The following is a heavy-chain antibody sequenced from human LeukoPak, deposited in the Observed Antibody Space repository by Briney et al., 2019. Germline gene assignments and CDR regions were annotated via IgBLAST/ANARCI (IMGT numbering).Heavy chain of an antibody. CDR3: ARRRYYDGSGYLE. CDR1: GDSISRSGSY. D-gene: IGHD3-22*01. J-gene: IGHJ1*01. Sequence: SETLSLTCSVSGDSISRSGSYWDWIRQPPGKGLEWNGTIYYSGRTYYSPSLKSRVTMFVDTPNNQFSLNLRSVTAADTAVYYCARRRYYDGSGYLEWGQGTLLSVPS. V-gene: IGHV4-39*01. CDR2: IYYSGRT.